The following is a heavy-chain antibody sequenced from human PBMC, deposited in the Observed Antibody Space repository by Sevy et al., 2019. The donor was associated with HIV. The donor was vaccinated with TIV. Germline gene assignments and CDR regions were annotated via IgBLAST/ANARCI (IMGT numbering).Heavy chain of an antibody. Sequence: GGSLRLSCAASGFTFSSFAMSWVRHIPGKGLEWVSTINGHGGSGFYADSVKGRFTLSRDNSNNTVFLQMNRLRDEDTAVYYCARPTPRIAPSSAAFFDYWGQGTLVTVSS. CDR1: GFTFSSFA. CDR3: ARPTPRIAPSSAAFFDY. V-gene: IGHV3-23*01. CDR2: INGHGGSG. D-gene: IGHD1-26*01. J-gene: IGHJ4*02.